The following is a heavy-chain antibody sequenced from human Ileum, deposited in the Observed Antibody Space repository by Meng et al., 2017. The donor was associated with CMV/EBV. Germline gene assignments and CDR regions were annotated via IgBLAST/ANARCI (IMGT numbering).Heavy chain of an antibody. D-gene: IGHD3-16*01. J-gene: IGHJ6*02. Sequence: QGQLVQSGTEMKRPGASVKVSCKGSGYTFTSTGIAWMRQAPGQGLEWMGWISAYNGNTDYAQKFQGRVTMTTDASTSTAYMELGSLTSDDSAMYYCARDPLRWGAGDYHYYGMDVWGQGTMVTVSS. V-gene: IGHV1-18*01. CDR3: ARDPLRWGAGDYHYYGMDV. CDR2: ISAYNGNT. CDR1: GYTFTSTG.